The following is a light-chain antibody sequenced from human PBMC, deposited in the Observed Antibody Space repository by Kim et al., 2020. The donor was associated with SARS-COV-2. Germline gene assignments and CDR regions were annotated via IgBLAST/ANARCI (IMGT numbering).Light chain of an antibody. V-gene: IGLV3-9*01. CDR3: QVWDSSKAV. CDR2: RDS. J-gene: IGLJ3*02. Sequence: SYELTQPLSVSVALGQTARITCGGYNIGGKNVHWYQQKPGQAPLLVIYRDSSPPSGIPQRFSGSNWGNTATLTISRAQAGDEADYYCQVWDSSKAVFGGG. CDR1: NIGGKN.